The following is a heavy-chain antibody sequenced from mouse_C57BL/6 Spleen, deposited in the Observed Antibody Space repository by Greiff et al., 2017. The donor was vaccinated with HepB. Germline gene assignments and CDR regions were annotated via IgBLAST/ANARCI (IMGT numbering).Heavy chain of an antibody. J-gene: IGHJ2*01. Sequence: VQLQQSGPELVKPGASVKISCKASGYTFTDYYMNWVKQSHGKSLEWIGDINPNNGGTSYNQKFKGKATLTVDKSSSTAYMELRSLTSEDSAVYYCARGGNPTVVAPFDYWGQGTTLTVSS. V-gene: IGHV1-26*01. D-gene: IGHD1-1*01. CDR3: ARGGNPTVVAPFDY. CDR2: INPNNGGT. CDR1: GYTFTDYY.